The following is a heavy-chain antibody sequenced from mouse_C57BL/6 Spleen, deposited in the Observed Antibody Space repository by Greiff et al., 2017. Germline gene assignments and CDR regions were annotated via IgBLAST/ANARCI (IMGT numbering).Heavy chain of an antibody. D-gene: IGHD1-1*01. CDR1: GFTFSDYY. CDR3: APYYGSSPGYFDV. V-gene: IGHV5-16*01. Sequence: EVKLMESEGGLVQPGSSMKLSCTASGFTFSDYYMAWVRQVPEKGLEWVANINYDGSSTYYLDSLKSRFIISRDNAKNILYLQMSSLKSEDTATYYCAPYYGSSPGYFDVWGTGTTVTVSS. J-gene: IGHJ1*03. CDR2: INYDGSST.